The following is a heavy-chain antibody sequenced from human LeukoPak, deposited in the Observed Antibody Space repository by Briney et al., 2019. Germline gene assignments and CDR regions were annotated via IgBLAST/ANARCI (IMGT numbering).Heavy chain of an antibody. CDR1: GDSPASINGA. Sequence: SQILSLNCPIPGDSPASINGAWNWVMQSPSRGLEWLGRRYYRSMWYSDYAVFIQGRITINPDTSKNQFTLHLFSVTPDDTAVYYCARDVATTGWYTFDYWGQGTRVTVSS. J-gene: IGHJ4*02. D-gene: IGHD6-19*01. CDR2: RYYRSMWYS. CDR3: ARDVATTGWYTFDY. V-gene: IGHV6-1*01.